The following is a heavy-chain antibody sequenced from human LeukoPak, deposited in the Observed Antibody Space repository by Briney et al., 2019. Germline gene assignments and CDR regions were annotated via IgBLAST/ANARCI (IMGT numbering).Heavy chain of an antibody. J-gene: IGHJ4*02. D-gene: IGHD3-9*01. CDR2: ISGSSGSI. CDR1: GFTFSGYS. Sequence: GGSLRLSCAASGFTFSGYSMNWVRLAPGKGLEWVSSISGSSGSIYYADSVKGRFTISRDNAKNSLDLQMNSLRAGDTAVYYCARANPPAISFFDWWGQGTLVSVSS. CDR3: ARANPPAISFFDW. V-gene: IGHV3-21*01.